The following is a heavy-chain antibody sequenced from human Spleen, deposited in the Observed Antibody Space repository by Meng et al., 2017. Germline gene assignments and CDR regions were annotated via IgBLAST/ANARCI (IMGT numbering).Heavy chain of an antibody. J-gene: IGHJ3*02. D-gene: IGHD3-10*01. Sequence: SETLSLTCTVSGGSISKYYWSWIRQPPGKGLEWIGYIYYSGRTNSNPSLRSRLTMSLDTSKKQFSLKLRSVTAADTAVYYCAREASGADGITFDIWGQGTMVTVSS. CDR1: GGSISKYY. CDR2: IYYSGRT. CDR3: AREASGADGITFDI. V-gene: IGHV4-59*01.